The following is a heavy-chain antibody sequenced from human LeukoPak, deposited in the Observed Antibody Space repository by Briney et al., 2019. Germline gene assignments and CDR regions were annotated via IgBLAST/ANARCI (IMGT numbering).Heavy chain of an antibody. CDR3: ARENGGGVVDY. D-gene: IGHD2-8*02. J-gene: IGHJ4*02. V-gene: IGHV4-61*02. Sequence: SETLSLTCTVSGGSISSGSYYWSWIRQPAGKGLEWIGRIYTSGSTNYNPSLKSRATISVDTTKNQFSLKLSSVTAADTAVYYCARENGGGVVDYWGQGTLVTVSS. CDR1: GGSISSGSYY. CDR2: IYTSGST.